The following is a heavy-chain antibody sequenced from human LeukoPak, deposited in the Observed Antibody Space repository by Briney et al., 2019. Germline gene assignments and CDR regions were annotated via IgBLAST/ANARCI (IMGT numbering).Heavy chain of an antibody. V-gene: IGHV3-7*01. D-gene: IGHD3-16*02. CDR3: ARDSLFYRDFDY. CDR2: IKQDGSEK. Sequence: GGSLRLFCAASGFTFSSYWMSWVRQAPGKGLEWVANIKQDGSEKYYVDSVKGRFTISRDNAKNSLYLLMNSLRAEDTAVYYCARDSLFYRDFDYWGQGTLVTVSS. CDR1: GFTFSSYW. J-gene: IGHJ4*02.